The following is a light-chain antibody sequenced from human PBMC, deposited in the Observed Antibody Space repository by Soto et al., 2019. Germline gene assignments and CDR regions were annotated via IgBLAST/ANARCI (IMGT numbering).Light chain of an antibody. J-gene: IGLJ1*01. CDR1: SSDVGGYNY. Sequence: QSALTQPASVSGSPGQSITISCTGTSSDVGGYNYVSWYQEHPGKAPKLMISDVSNRPSGVSNRFSGSKSGNTASLTISGLQAEDEADYYCSSYTSSSTSKYVFGTGTQLTVL. CDR2: DVS. CDR3: SSYTSSSTSKYV. V-gene: IGLV2-14*01.